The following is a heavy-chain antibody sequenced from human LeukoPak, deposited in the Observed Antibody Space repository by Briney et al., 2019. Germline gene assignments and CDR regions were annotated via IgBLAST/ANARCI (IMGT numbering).Heavy chain of an antibody. CDR3: ARYVVFGSGKYYFDY. J-gene: IGHJ4*02. V-gene: IGHV4-39*01. CDR1: GGSISSSSYY. Sequence: SETLSLTCTVSGGSISSSSYYWGWIRQPPGKELEWIASINYGGTTYYNPSLKSRVTISVDTSKNQFSLRLSSVTAADTAVYLCARYVVFGSGKYYFDYWGQGSLVTVSS. CDR2: INYGGTT. D-gene: IGHD3-10*01.